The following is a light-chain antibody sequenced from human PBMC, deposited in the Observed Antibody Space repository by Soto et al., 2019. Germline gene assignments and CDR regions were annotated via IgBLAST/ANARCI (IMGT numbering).Light chain of an antibody. J-gene: IGLJ2*01. CDR1: SSDIGGYNY. Sequence: QSALTQPASVSGSPGQSITISCTGTSSDIGGYNYVSWYQQHPGKAPKLMIYEVSNRPSGVSNRVSGSKSGNTASLTIYGLQADDEADYYCSSFRSTTTLFGGGTKHAVL. CDR2: EVS. CDR3: SSFRSTTTL. V-gene: IGLV2-14*01.